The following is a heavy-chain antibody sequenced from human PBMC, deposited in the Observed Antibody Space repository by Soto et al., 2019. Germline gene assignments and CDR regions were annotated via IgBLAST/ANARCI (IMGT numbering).Heavy chain of an antibody. CDR2: INNVGST. J-gene: IGHJ3*02. CDR3: ARDNGGDWGVGAFDI. Sequence: GGSLRLSCAASGFTVSGPYMNWVRQAPGKGLEWVSIINNVGSTYYADSVKGRFTISRDNAKNSLYLEMNSLRAEDTAVYFCARDNGGDWGVGAFDIWGQGTMVTVSS. CDR1: GFTVSGPY. D-gene: IGHD2-21*02. V-gene: IGHV3-53*01.